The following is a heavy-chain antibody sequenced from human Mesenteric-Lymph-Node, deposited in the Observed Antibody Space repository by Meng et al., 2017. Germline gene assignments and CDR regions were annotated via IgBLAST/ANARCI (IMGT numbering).Heavy chain of an antibody. D-gene: IGHD6-13*01. Sequence: QVPLQESGPGLVTPSQTLSLPCAVSGGSISSINWWTWVRQPPGKGLEWIGEIYHSGSTNYNPSLKSRVTISVDKSKNQFSLKLSSVTAADTAVYYCARVAAAGNEWFDPWGQGTLVTVSS. V-gene: IGHV4-4*02. CDR2: IYHSGST. CDR1: GGSISSINW. J-gene: IGHJ5*02. CDR3: ARVAAAGNEWFDP.